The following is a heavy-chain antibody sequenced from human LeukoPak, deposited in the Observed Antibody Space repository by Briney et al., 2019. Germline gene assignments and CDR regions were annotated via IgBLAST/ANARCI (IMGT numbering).Heavy chain of an antibody. CDR2: IRYDGSNK. V-gene: IGHV3-30*02. CDR1: GFAFSSYG. J-gene: IGHJ4*02. D-gene: IGHD1-26*01. Sequence: GRSLRLSCAASGFAFSSYGMHWVRQAPGKGLEWVAFIRYDGSNKYYADSVKGRFTISRDNSKNTLYLQMNSLRAEDTAVYYCAKDRGSSFYGSYGDYWGQRTLVTVSS. CDR3: AKDRGSSFYGSYGDY.